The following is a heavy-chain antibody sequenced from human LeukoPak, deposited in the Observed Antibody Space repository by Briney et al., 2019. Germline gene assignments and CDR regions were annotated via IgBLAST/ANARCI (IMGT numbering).Heavy chain of an antibody. CDR2: ISYDGSNK. Sequence: GGSLRLSCAASGFTFSSYAMHWVRQAPGKGLEWVAVISYDGSNKYYADSVKGRFTISRDNSKNTLYLQMNSLRAEDTAVYYCAREISVTTVPYYYGMDVWGQGTTVTVSS. V-gene: IGHV3-30-3*01. CDR3: AREISVTTVPYYYGMDV. D-gene: IGHD4-17*01. J-gene: IGHJ6*02. CDR1: GFTFSSYA.